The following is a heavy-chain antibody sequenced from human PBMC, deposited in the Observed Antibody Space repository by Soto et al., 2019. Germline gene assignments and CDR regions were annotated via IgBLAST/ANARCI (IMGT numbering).Heavy chain of an antibody. D-gene: IGHD4-17*01. CDR3: AKSETTVTTGNYMYV. CDR2: ISGSGGST. Sequence: DVQLLESGGGWVQPGGSLRLSCAVSGFTFSDYAMSWLRQAPGKGVEWVSGISGSGGSTFSADSVKGRFTISRYSSKNTLHLQIHSLRAEDTAIYCCAKSETTVTTGNYMYVWGKGTTVTASS. J-gene: IGHJ6*03. CDR1: GFTFSDYA. V-gene: IGHV3-23*01.